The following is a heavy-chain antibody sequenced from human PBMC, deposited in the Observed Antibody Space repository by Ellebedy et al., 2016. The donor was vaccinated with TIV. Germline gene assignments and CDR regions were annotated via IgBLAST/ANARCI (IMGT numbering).Heavy chain of an antibody. D-gene: IGHD3-22*01. CDR3: ARDRGYYDSSGYY. CDR2: ISSSSSYI. CDR1: GFTFSSYS. Sequence: GESLKISXAASGFTFSSYSMNWVRQAPGKGLEWVSSISSSSSYIYYADSVKGRFTISRDNSKNTLYLQMNSLRAEDTAVYYCARDRGYYDSSGYYWGQGTLVTVSS. J-gene: IGHJ4*02. V-gene: IGHV3-21*01.